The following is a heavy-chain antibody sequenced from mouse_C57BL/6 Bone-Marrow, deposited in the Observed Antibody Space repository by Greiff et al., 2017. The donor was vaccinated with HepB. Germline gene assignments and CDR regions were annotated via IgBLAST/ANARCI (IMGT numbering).Heavy chain of an antibody. J-gene: IGHJ3*01. D-gene: IGHD2-3*01. CDR3: ARDADGYYFAY. Sequence: EVKLVESGGGLVQSGRSLRLSCATSGFTFRDFYMEWVRQAPGKGLEWIAASRNKANDYTTEYSASVKGRFIVSRDTSQSILYLQMNALRAEDTAIYYCARDADGYYFAYWGQGTLVTVSA. CDR2: SRNKANDYTT. CDR1: GFTFRDFY. V-gene: IGHV7-1*01.